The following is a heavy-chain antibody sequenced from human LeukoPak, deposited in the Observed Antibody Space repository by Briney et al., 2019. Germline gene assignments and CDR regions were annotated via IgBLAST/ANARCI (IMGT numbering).Heavy chain of an antibody. D-gene: IGHD3-22*01. CDR3: AKEPPYDSSGYYTDY. J-gene: IGHJ4*02. CDR2: ISGSGSTT. V-gene: IGHV3-23*01. Sequence: GGSLRLSCAASGFTFSSYAMSWVRQAPGKGLEWVSAISGSGSTTYYADSVKGRFTISRDNSKNTLYLQMNSLRAEDTAVYYCAKEPPYDSSGYYTDYWGQGTLVTVSS. CDR1: GFTFSSYA.